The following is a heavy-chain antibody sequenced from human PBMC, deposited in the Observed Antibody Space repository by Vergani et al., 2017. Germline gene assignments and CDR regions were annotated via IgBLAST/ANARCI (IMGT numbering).Heavy chain of an antibody. D-gene: IGHD1-14*01. Sequence: QVQLVESGGGVVQPGRSLRLSCAASGFTLNQYGMPWVRQAPGKGLEGVAVTWYDGNNKQYADSVKGRFTISRDNSKSTMYLQMNSLRDEDTGVYYCARDLRLLYNRFDPWGQGTLVTVSS. V-gene: IGHV3-33*01. CDR1: GFTLNQYG. CDR3: ARDLRLLYNRFDP. J-gene: IGHJ5*02. CDR2: TWYDGNNK.